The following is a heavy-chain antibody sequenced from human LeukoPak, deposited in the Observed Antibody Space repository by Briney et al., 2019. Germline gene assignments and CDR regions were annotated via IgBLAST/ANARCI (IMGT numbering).Heavy chain of an antibody. CDR3: ARGPTIAAATFDY. CDR2: IYHSGST. D-gene: IGHD6-13*01. V-gene: IGHV4-4*02. Sequence: SETLSLTCAVSGGSISSSNWWSWVRQPPGKGLEWIGEIYHSGSTNYNPSLKSRVTISVDKSKNQFSLKLSSVAAADTAVYYCARGPTIAAATFDYWGQGTLVTVSS. CDR1: GGSISSSNW. J-gene: IGHJ4*02.